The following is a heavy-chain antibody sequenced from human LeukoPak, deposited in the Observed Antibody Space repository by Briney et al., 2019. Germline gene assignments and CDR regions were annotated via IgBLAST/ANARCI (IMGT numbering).Heavy chain of an antibody. J-gene: IGHJ4*02. Sequence: SETLSLTCAVSGGSISSSNWWSWVRQPPGKGLEWIGEIYHSGSTNYNPSLKSRVTISVDKSKNQFSLKLSSVTAADTAVYYCARGTGSYYQPYYFDYWGQGTLVTVSS. CDR2: IYHSGST. CDR1: GGSISSSNW. D-gene: IGHD3-10*01. V-gene: IGHV4-4*02. CDR3: ARGTGSYYQPYYFDY.